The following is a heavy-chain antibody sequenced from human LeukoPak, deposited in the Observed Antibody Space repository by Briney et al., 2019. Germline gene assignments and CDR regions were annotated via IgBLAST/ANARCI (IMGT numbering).Heavy chain of an antibody. CDR2: IYSSGNT. CDR3: ATNSGDY. J-gene: IGHJ4*02. Sequence: PSETLSLTCTVSGGSVGSSNYFWSWIRQPAGKGLEWIGRIYSSGNTNYNPSLKSRVTMSLDASKNQFSLKLSSVTAADTAFYYCATNSGDYWGQGTLVTVSS. CDR1: GGSVGSSNYF. V-gene: IGHV4-61*10. D-gene: IGHD4-23*01.